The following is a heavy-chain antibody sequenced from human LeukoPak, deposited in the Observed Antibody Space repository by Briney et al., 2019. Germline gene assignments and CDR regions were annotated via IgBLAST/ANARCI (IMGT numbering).Heavy chain of an antibody. D-gene: IGHD5-18*01. CDR1: GYTFTSYG. CDR2: VSAYNGNT. J-gene: IGHJ4*02. Sequence: GASVKVSCKASGYTFTSYGISWVRQAPGQGLEWMGWVSAYNGNTNYAQKLQGRVTMTTDTSPSTAYMELRSLRSHDTAVYYCARVVDSYGLYYFDYWRQGTLVTVS. V-gene: IGHV1-18*01. CDR3: ARVVDSYGLYYFDY.